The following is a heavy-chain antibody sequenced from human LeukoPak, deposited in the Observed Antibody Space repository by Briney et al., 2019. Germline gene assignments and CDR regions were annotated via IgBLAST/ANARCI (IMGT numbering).Heavy chain of an antibody. Sequence: PGGSLRLPCAASGFTFSDYYMSWIRQAPGKGLEWVSYISSSGSTIYYADSVKGRFTISRDNAKNSLYLQMNSLRAEDTAVYYCARDKAVAGIVYYYMDVWGKGTTVTVSS. D-gene: IGHD6-19*01. J-gene: IGHJ6*03. V-gene: IGHV3-11*01. CDR2: ISSSGSTI. CDR3: ARDKAVAGIVYYYMDV. CDR1: GFTFSDYY.